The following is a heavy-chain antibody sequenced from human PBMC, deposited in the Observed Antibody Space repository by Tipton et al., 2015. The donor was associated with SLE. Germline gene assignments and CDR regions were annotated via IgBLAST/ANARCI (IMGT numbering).Heavy chain of an antibody. Sequence: TLSLTCTVSGYSISSDYYWGWIRQPPGKGLEWIGSIYHSGSTYYNPSLKSRVTISVDTSKNQFSLKLRSVTTVDTAVYYCARDHDSYGMDVWGQGTTVTVSS. J-gene: IGHJ6*02. CDR2: IYHSGST. CDR1: GYSISSDYY. V-gene: IGHV4-38-2*02. CDR3: ARDHDSYGMDV.